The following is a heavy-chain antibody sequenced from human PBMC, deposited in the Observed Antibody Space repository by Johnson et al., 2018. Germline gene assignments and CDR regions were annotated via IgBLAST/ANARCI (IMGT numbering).Heavy chain of an antibody. J-gene: IGHJ6*02. V-gene: IGHV3-11*01. CDR2: ISSSGSTI. Sequence: VQLLESGGGLVQPGGSLRLSCAASGFTFSDYYMSWIRQAPGMGLEWVSYISSSGSTIYYADSVKGRFTISRDNAKNSLYLQMNSLRAGDTAVDYCERVVGWFGELPLGYYYYGMDVWGQGTTVTVS. D-gene: IGHD3-10*01. CDR1: GFTFSDYY. CDR3: ERVVGWFGELPLGYYYYGMDV.